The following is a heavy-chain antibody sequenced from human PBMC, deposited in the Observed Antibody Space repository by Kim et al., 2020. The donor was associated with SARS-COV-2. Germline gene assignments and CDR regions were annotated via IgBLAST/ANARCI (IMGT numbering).Heavy chain of an antibody. CDR3: AKEEGSGYSSGWAYYYYGMCV. J-gene: IGHJ6*02. V-gene: IGHV3-30*18. CDR2: ISYDGSNK. D-gene: IGHD6-19*01. CDR1: GFTFSSYG. Sequence: GGSLRLSCAASGFTFSSYGMNWVRQAPGKGLEWVSVISYDGSNKYYADSVKGRFTISRDNSKNTLYLQMNSLRAEDTAVYYCAKEEGSGYSSGWAYYYYGMCVWGQGSTVTVSS.